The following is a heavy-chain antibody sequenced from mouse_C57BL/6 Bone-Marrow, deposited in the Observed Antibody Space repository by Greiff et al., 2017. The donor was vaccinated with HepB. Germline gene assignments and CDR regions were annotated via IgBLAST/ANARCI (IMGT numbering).Heavy chain of an antibody. V-gene: IGHV1-9*01. CDR3: ARLVYDCYWYFDV. J-gene: IGHJ1*03. Sequence: QVQLQQSGAELMKPGASVKLSCKATGYTFTGYWIEWVKQRPGHGLEWIGEILPGSGSTNYTEKFKGKATFTADTSSNTAYMQLSSLTTEDSAIYYCARLVYDCYWYFDVWGTGTTVTVSS. CDR1: GYTFTGYW. CDR2: ILPGSGST. D-gene: IGHD2-4*01.